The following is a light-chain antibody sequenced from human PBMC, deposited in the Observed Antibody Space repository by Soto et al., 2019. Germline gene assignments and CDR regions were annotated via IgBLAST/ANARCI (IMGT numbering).Light chain of an antibody. J-gene: IGLJ1*01. Sequence: QSALTQPASVSGSPGQAITVSCSGTSSDIGAHNFVSWYQQHPGKAPKLIIYEVINRPSGVSDRFSGSKSSNTASLTISGLQSEDEADYYCNSYTTSNTFVFGSGTKVTVL. CDR3: NSYTTSNTFV. CDR1: SSDIGAHNF. V-gene: IGLV2-14*03. CDR2: EVI.